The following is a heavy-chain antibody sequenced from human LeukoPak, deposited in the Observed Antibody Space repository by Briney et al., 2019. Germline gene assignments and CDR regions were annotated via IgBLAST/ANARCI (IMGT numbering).Heavy chain of an antibody. V-gene: IGHV4-34*01. Sequence: SETLSPTCAVYGGSFSGYYWSWIRQPPGKGLEWIGEINHSGSTNYNPSLKSRVTISVDTSKNQFSLKLSSVTAADTAVYYCANTYYDYVWGSYRPYYLDYWGQGTLVTVSS. J-gene: IGHJ4*02. CDR2: INHSGST. CDR3: ANTYYDYVWGSYRPYYLDY. CDR1: GGSFSGYY. D-gene: IGHD3-16*02.